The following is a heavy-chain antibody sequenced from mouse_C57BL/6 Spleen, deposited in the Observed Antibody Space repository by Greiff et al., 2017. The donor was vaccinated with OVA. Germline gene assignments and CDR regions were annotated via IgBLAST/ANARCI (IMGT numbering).Heavy chain of an antibody. CDR2: INPSSGYT. V-gene: IGHV1-7*01. CDR1: GYTFTSYW. J-gene: IGHJ4*01. D-gene: IGHD2-4*01. Sequence: VQLQQSGAELAKPGASVKLSCKASGYTFTSYWMHWVKQRPGQGLEWIGYINPSSGYTKYNQKFKDKATLTADKSSSTAYMQLSSLTYEDSAVYYCARGDYDYYYAMDYWGQGTSVTVSS. CDR3: ARGDYDYYYAMDY.